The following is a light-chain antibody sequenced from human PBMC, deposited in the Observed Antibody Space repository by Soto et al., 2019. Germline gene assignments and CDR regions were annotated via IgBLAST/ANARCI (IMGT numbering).Light chain of an antibody. V-gene: IGKV3-20*01. CDR1: QSIRNSY. CDR2: GAS. CDR3: QQHGISHIT. J-gene: IGKJ5*01. Sequence: ESVFTQSPGTLSLSPGERAIISCSASQSIRNSYLAWYQQKPGQAPRLLIFGASSRATGISDRFSGSGSGTHFTLTISRLEPEDFAVYYCQQHGISHITFGQGTRLEIK.